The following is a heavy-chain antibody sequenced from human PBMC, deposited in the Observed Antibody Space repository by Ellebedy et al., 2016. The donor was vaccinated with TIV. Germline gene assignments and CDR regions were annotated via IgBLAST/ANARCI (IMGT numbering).Heavy chain of an antibody. Sequence: GASLKISCVDSGFSFSIYSMSWVRQAPGKGLEWVANIKQDGSEKYYVDSVKGRFNISRDNAKNSLYLQMNSLRAEGTAVYYCARARGLLYEKWGGAGYGMDVWGQGTTVSVSS. J-gene: IGHJ6*02. CDR3: ARARGLLYEKWGGAGYGMDV. V-gene: IGHV3-7*03. CDR2: IKQDGSEK. D-gene: IGHD1-26*01. CDR1: GFSFSIYS.